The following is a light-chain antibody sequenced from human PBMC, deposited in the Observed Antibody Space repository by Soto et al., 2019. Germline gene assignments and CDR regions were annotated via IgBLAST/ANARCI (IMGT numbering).Light chain of an antibody. CDR2: GAS. Sequence: EIVMTQSPATLSVSPGERATLSCRASQSVSTNLAWYQQKPGQAPRLLIYGASTRATGIPARFSGSGSGTEFTLTISSLQSEEFAVYYCQQYYSTPRTFGQGTKVEIK. CDR1: QSVSTN. V-gene: IGKV3-15*01. CDR3: QQYYSTPRT. J-gene: IGKJ1*01.